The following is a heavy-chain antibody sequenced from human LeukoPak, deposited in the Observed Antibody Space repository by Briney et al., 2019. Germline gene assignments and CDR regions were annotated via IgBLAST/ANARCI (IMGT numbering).Heavy chain of an antibody. CDR3: ALTARGYFDY. D-gene: IGHD1-20*01. V-gene: IGHV1-18*01. CDR1: GHPFTSYG. J-gene: IGHJ4*02. Sequence: ASVKVSCKASGHPFTSYGFSCVRQAPGQGLEWMGWISAYNGNTNYAQKFRGRVTMTTDTSTNTAYMELRSLKSDDTAVYCCALTARGYFDYWGQGTLVTISS. CDR2: ISAYNGNT.